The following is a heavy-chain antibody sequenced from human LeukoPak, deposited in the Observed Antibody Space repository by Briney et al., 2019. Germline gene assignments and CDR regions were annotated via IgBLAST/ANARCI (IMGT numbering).Heavy chain of an antibody. CDR2: INAYNGNT. CDR3: ARPYYDSSGYLRY. CDR1: GYTFTSYG. Sequence: GSVKVSCKSSGYTFTSYGISWVRQAPGQGLQWMGLINAYNGNTNNAHKLQGRVNMTTDTSTSKAYMELRSQRSVDTAVYYCARPYYDSSGYLRYWGQGTLVTVSS. J-gene: IGHJ4*02. D-gene: IGHD3-22*01. V-gene: IGHV1-18*01.